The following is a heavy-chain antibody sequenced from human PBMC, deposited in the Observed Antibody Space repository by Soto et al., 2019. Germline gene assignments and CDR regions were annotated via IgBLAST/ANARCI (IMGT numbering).Heavy chain of an antibody. J-gene: IGHJ6*02. CDR2: IYYSGST. Sequence: PSETLSLTCTVSGGSISTYYWSWNRQPPGKGLEWIGYIYYSGSTSYNPSLKSRVTISVDTSKNQFSLKLRSVTAADTAVYYCASDRSSGWDQGYGMDVWGQGTTATVSS. V-gene: IGHV4-59*01. CDR3: ASDRSSGWDQGYGMDV. CDR1: GGSISTYY. D-gene: IGHD6-19*01.